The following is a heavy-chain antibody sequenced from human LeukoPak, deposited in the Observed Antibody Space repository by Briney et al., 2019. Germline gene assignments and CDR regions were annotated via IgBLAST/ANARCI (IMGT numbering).Heavy chain of an antibody. CDR3: ARAKPPGIAAAGKSFDY. CDR1: GYTFTGYY. CDR2: INPNSGGT. Sequence: GASVKVSCKASGYTFTGYYMHWVQQAPGQGLEWMGWINPNSGGTNYAQKFQGRVTMTRDTSISTAYMELSRLRSDDTAVYYCARAKPPGIAAAGKSFDYWGQGTLVTVSS. D-gene: IGHD6-13*01. V-gene: IGHV1-2*02. J-gene: IGHJ4*02.